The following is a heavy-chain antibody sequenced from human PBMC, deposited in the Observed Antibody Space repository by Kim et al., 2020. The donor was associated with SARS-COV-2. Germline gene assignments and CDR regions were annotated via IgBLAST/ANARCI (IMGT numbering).Heavy chain of an antibody. D-gene: IGHD3-9*01. Sequence: GGSLRLSCAASGFTFSSYEMNWVRQAPGKGLEWVSYISSSGSTIYYADSVKGRFTISSDNAKNSLYLQMNSLRAEDTAVYYCARDRGPFYYDILTGYRPNAFDIGGQGTRVPVSS. CDR1: GFTFSSYE. J-gene: IGHJ3*02. CDR3: ARDRGPFYYDILTGYRPNAFDI. V-gene: IGHV3-48*03. CDR2: ISSSGSTI.